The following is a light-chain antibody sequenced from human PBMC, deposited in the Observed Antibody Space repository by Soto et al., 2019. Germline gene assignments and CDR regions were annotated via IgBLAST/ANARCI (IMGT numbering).Light chain of an antibody. Sequence: QSVRNQASSVSGSPGQSITISCTGTSSDVGGYNYVSWYQQHPGKAPKLMIYDVSNRPSGVSNRFSGSKSGNTASLTISGLQAEDEADYYCSSYTSSSTLVFGTGTKVTVL. CDR2: DVS. J-gene: IGLJ1*01. V-gene: IGLV2-14*01. CDR1: SSDVGGYNY. CDR3: SSYTSSSTLV.